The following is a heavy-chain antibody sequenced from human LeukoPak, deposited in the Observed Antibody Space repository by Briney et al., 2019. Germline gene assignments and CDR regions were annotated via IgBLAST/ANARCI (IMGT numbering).Heavy chain of an antibody. CDR1: GFSFSSSA. V-gene: IGHV1-58*01. D-gene: IGHD6-13*01. J-gene: IGHJ6*02. Sequence: SVKVSCKASGFSFSSSAVQWVRQARGQRLEWIGWIVVGSGSINYAQNFQGRVTITRDVSTSTAYMELSSLRSEDTAVYYCAAVPGYSISWFQYGKDVWGQGTTVTVSS. CDR3: AAVPGYSISWFQYGKDV. CDR2: IVVGSGSI.